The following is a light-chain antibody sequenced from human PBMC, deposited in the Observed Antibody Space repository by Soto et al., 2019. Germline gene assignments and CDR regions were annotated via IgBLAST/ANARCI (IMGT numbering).Light chain of an antibody. Sequence: IMMTQSPATLSVKPGERATLSCRASQSVSSNLAWYQQKPGQAPRLLIYDTSNRATGVPARFSGSGSETDFTLTISSLEPEDFAVYYCQQRSNWPTFGQGTIVDVK. J-gene: IGKJ1*01. CDR3: QQRSNWPT. CDR1: QSVSSN. CDR2: DTS. V-gene: IGKV3-11*01.